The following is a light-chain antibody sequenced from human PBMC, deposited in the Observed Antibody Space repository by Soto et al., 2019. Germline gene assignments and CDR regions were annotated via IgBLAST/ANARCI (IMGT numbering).Light chain of an antibody. V-gene: IGLV2-14*01. CDR2: EVN. Sequence: QSALTQPASVSGSPGQSITISCTGPFSDVGGYNSVSWYQQHPGKAPKLTIYEVNNRPSGVSNRFSGSRSGNTASLTISGLQAEDEADYYCSSYTSSTTYVFGTGTKVTVL. CDR3: SSYTSSTTYV. J-gene: IGLJ1*01. CDR1: FSDVGGYNS.